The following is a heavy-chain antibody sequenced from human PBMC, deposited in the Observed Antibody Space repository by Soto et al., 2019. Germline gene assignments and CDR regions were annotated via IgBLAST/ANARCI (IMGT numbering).Heavy chain of an antibody. CDR3: ARGAGGSNRSWDYYYGLDV. D-gene: IGHD1-26*01. CDR2: ISYDGSNK. V-gene: IGHV3-30-3*01. Sequence: QVQLVESGGGVVQPGRSLRLSCAASGFTFSSYAMHWVRQAPGKGLEWVAVISYDGSNKYYADSVKGRFTISRDNSKNTLYLQMNSLRAEDTAVYYCARGAGGSNRSWDYYYGLDVWGQGTTVTVSS. J-gene: IGHJ6*02. CDR1: GFTFSSYA.